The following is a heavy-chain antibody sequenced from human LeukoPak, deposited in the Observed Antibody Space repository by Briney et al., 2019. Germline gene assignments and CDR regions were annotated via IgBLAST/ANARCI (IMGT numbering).Heavy chain of an antibody. CDR1: GYSISSGYY. V-gene: IGHV4-38-2*02. J-gene: IGHJ4*02. CDR3: ARGANGATTFDY. Sequence: PSETLSLTCTVSGYSISSGYYWGWIRQPPGKGLEWIGSIYHSGSTYYNPSLKSRVTISVDTSKNQFSLKLSSVTAADTAVYYCARGANGATTFDYWGQGTLVTVSS. D-gene: IGHD1-26*01. CDR2: IYHSGST.